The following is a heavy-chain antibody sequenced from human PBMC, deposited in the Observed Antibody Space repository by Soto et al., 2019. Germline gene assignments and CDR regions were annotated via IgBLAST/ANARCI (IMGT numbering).Heavy chain of an antibody. J-gene: IGHJ6*02. Sequence: PGGSLRLSCAASGFPFSTYGMHWVRQAPGKGLEWVAVMWYDGSNKYYADSVRGRFTISRDNSKNTVDLQMNSLRADDTAVYYCARRRSTVTTSWFYHAMDVWGRGTTVTVSS. CDR3: ARRRSTVTTSWFYHAMDV. V-gene: IGHV3-33*01. CDR1: GFPFSTYG. D-gene: IGHD4-17*01. CDR2: MWYDGSNK.